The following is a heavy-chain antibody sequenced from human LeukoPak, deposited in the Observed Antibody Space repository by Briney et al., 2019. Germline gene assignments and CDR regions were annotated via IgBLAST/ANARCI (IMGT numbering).Heavy chain of an antibody. Sequence: PGGSLRLSCVASEFTFSSYWMHWVRQAPGKGLVWVSRINSDGYSITYADSVKGRFTISRDNAKNTLYLQMNSLIAEDTAVYFCTRAGYSSGFDSWGQGTLVTVSS. CDR3: TRAGYSSGFDS. V-gene: IGHV3-74*03. CDR1: EFTFSSYW. D-gene: IGHD6-19*01. CDR2: INSDGYSI. J-gene: IGHJ5*01.